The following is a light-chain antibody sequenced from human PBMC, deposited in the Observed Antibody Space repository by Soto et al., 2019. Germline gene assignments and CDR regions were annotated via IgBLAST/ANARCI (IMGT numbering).Light chain of an antibody. CDR2: DVS. Sequence: QSALTQPASVSGSTGRSITISCTGSSSDVGGYNYVSWYQQHPGKAPKLMIYDVSSRPSGVSNRFSGSKSGNTASLTISGLQAEDESDYYCSSYTTSSTLVFGTGTKVTVL. CDR1: SSDVGGYNY. J-gene: IGLJ1*01. CDR3: SSYTTSSTLV. V-gene: IGLV2-14*01.